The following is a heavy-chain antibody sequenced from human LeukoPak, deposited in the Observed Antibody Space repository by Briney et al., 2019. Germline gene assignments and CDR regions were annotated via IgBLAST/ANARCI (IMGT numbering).Heavy chain of an antibody. D-gene: IGHD5-18*01. Sequence: PGGSLRLSCAASGFIFNSHWMSRVRQAPGKGLEWVANIREDGSEKYYVDSVKGRFTISRDNAKNSLFLQMNSLRADDTAVYYCARDSRYSRGVGDFDYWGQGTLVIVSS. V-gene: IGHV3-7*03. CDR3: ARDSRYSRGVGDFDY. J-gene: IGHJ4*02. CDR2: IREDGSEK. CDR1: GFIFNSHW.